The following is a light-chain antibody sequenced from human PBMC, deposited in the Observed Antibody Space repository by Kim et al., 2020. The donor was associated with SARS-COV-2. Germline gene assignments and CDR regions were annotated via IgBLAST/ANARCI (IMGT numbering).Light chain of an antibody. CDR2: GAS. CDR3: QQYGSSPIT. V-gene: IGKV3-20*01. CDR1: QSIANND. Sequence: EIVLTQSPGTLSLSPGERATLSCRASQSIANNDLAWYQQKSGQAPRLLIRGASSRATGIPDRFSGSGSGTDFTLTISRLEPEDFAVYHCQQYGSSPITFGQGTQLEIK. J-gene: IGKJ5*01.